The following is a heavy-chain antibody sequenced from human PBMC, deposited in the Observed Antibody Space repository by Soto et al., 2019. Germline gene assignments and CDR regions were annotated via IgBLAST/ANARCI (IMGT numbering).Heavy chain of an antibody. CDR1: GGSISSYY. CDR3: ARERGGIDYGGNSGAFDI. V-gene: IGHV4-59*01. J-gene: IGHJ3*02. D-gene: IGHD4-17*01. CDR2: IYYSGST. Sequence: SETLSLTCTVSGGSISSYYWSWIRQPPGKGLEWIGYIYYSGSTNYNPSLKSRVTISVDTAKNQFSLKLSSVTAADTAVYYCARERGGIDYGGNSGAFDIWGQGTMVTVSS.